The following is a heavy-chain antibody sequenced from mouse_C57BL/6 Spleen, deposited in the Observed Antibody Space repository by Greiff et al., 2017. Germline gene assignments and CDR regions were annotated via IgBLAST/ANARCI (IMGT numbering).Heavy chain of an antibody. CDR2: IDPSDSET. J-gene: IGHJ1*03. D-gene: IGHD2-1*01. CDR3: ARRNGNWYFDV. CDR1: GYTFTSYW. V-gene: IGHV1-52*01. Sequence: QVQLQQPGAELVRPGSSVKLSCKASGYTFTSYWMHWVKQRPIQGLEWIGNIDPSDSETHYNQKFKDKATLTVDKSSSTAYMQLSSLTSEDSAVYYCARRNGNWYFDVWGTGTTVTVSS.